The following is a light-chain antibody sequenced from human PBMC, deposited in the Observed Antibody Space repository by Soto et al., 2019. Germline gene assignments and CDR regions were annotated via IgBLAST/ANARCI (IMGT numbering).Light chain of an antibody. V-gene: IGLV2-8*01. Sequence: QSALTQPPSASGSPGQSVTISCTGTSSDVGGYNYVSWYQQRPDKAPKLIIYEVTKRASGVPDRVFGSKSGNTASLTVSGLQADDEGDYYCCSFAGTNSFVFGTGTKVTVL. CDR1: SSDVGGYNY. J-gene: IGLJ1*01. CDR2: EVT. CDR3: CSFAGTNSFV.